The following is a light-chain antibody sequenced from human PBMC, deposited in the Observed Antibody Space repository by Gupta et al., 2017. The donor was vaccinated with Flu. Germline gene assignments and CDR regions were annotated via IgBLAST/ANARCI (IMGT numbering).Light chain of an antibody. V-gene: IGKV3-20*01. CDR1: QSVSSSY. CDR2: GAS. J-gene: IGKJ4*01. CDR3: QQYGSSTSRT. Sequence: TLSLSPGERATLSCRASQSVSSSYLAWYQQKPGQAPRLLIYGASSRATGIPDRFSGSGSGTDFTLTISRLEPEDFAVYYCQQYGSSTSRTFGGGTKVEIK.